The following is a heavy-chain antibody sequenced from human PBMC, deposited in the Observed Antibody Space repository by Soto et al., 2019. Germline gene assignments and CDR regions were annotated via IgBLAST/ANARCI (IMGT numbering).Heavy chain of an antibody. CDR3: AKIHGYSSGWLDY. D-gene: IGHD6-19*01. Sequence: HPGGSLRLSCAASGFTFSSHGMHWVRQAPGKGLEWVAFISYDASTTYYVDSLKGRFTISRDNSKNSLYLQMNSLRAEDTAVYYCAKIHGYSSGWLDYWGQGTLVTVSS. CDR1: GFTFSSHG. CDR2: ISYDASTT. V-gene: IGHV3-30*02. J-gene: IGHJ4*02.